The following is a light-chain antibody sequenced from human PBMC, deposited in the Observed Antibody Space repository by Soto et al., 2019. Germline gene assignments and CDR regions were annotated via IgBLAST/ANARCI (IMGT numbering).Light chain of an antibody. J-gene: IGKJ2*01. CDR2: WAS. Sequence: DNVMTQSPDSLAVSLGERATINCKSSQSVLYSSKNKNYLAWYQQKPGQPPKLLIYWASTRESGVPDRFSGSGSGTDFSLTISSLQAEDVAVYYCQQYYSTPYTFGQGTKLEIK. CDR1: QSVLYSSKNKNY. V-gene: IGKV4-1*01. CDR3: QQYYSTPYT.